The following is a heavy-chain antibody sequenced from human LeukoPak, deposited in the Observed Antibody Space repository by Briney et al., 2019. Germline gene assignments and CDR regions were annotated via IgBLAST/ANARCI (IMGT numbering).Heavy chain of an antibody. CDR3: ARVFGDSSGWFYFDY. J-gene: IGHJ4*02. CDR2: ISSSSSYI. CDR1: GFTFSSYS. D-gene: IGHD6-19*01. Sequence: PGGSLRLSCAASGFTFSSYSMNWVRQAPGKGLEWVSSISSSSSYIYYADSVKGRFTISRDNAKNSLYLQMNSLRAEDTAVYYCARVFGDSSGWFYFDYWGQGTLVAVSS. V-gene: IGHV3-21*01.